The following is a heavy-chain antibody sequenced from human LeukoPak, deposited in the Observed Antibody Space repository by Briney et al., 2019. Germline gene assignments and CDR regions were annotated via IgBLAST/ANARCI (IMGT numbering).Heavy chain of an antibody. CDR3: ARGGGKWFDP. J-gene: IGHJ5*02. CDR1: GGSISSYY. Sequence: SETLSLTCTVSGGSISSYYWSWIRQPPGKGLEWIGYIYDSGNNNYNPSLKSRVTISVDTSKNQFSLKLSSVTSADTPVYYCARGGGKWFDPWGQGTLVTVSS. D-gene: IGHD3-16*01. CDR2: IYDSGNN. V-gene: IGHV4-59*01.